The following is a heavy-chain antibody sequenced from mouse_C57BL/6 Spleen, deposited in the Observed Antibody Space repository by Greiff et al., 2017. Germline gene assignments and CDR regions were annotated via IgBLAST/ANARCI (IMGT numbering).Heavy chain of an antibody. V-gene: IGHV1-64*01. CDR1: GYTFTSYW. D-gene: IGHD1-1*01. CDR3: ANYYGSSYRYYFDY. CDR2: IHPNSGST. J-gene: IGHJ2*01. Sequence: QVQLKQPGAELVKPGASVKLSCKASGYTFTSYWMHWVKQRPGQGLEWIGMIHPNSGSTNYNEKFKSKATLTVDKSSSTAYMQLSSLTSEDSAVYYCANYYGSSYRYYFDYWGQGTTLTVSS.